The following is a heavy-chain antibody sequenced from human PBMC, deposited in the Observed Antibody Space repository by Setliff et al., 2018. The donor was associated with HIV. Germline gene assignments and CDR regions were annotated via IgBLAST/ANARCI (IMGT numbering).Heavy chain of an antibody. D-gene: IGHD3-16*01. CDR3: ARDRRPVWGMDV. Sequence: PGGSLRLSCVASGFFFSSYGFHWVRQTPGKGLEWVAAIWYDGTNEYYADSVEGRFTISRDASKNTLYLQMNSLSAEDTALYYCARDRRPVWGMDVWGQGTTVTVSS. V-gene: IGHV3-33*01. CDR2: IWYDGTNE. CDR1: GFFFSSYG. J-gene: IGHJ6*02.